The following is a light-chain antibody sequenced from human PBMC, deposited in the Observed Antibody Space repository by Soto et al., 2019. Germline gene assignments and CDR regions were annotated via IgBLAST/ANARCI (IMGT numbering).Light chain of an antibody. J-gene: IGKJ5*01. CDR3: QQLNSYPPIT. CDR1: QVISSY. Sequence: DLQLTQSATFLSASFGDRVTLPCETSQVISSYFSWYQQKPVKAPRLLVYGATTLQSGVPSRFSGSGSGTEFTLTISSLQPEDFATYYCQQLNSYPPITFGQGTRLEIK. CDR2: GAT. V-gene: IGKV1-9*01.